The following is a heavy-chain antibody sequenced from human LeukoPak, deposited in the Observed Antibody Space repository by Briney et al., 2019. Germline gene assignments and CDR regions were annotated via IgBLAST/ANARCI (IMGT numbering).Heavy chain of an antibody. CDR2: ISYDGNIK. J-gene: IGHJ4*02. V-gene: IGHV3-30-3*01. CDR1: GFSISTYA. CDR3: ASCFYGSGSYTHYFAY. D-gene: IGHD3-10*01. Sequence: PGGSLRLSCAASGFSISTYAMHWVRQAPGKGLEWVAVISYDGNIKYYADSVKGRFTISRDNSKNTLDLQVNSLRVEDTAVYHCASCFYGSGSYTHYFAYWGQGTLGTVSS.